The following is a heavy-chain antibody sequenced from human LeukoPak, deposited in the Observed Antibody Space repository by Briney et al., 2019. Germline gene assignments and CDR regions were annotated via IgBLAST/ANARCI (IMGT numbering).Heavy chain of an antibody. V-gene: IGHV3-23*01. J-gene: IGHJ5*02. CDR1: GFTFSNYV. D-gene: IGHD2-15*01. CDR3: AKGGRDCGDSCYSSWFDP. Sequence: GGSLRLSCAASGFTFSNYVMSWVRQAPGKGLEWVSQITGGGGSAYYADSVKGRFSISRDNSKNTVYLQMYSLRAEDTAVYYCAKGGRDCGDSCYSSWFDPWGQGTLVTVSS. CDR2: ITGGGGSA.